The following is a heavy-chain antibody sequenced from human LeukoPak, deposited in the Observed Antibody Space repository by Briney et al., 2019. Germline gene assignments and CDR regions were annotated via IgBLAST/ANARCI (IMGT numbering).Heavy chain of an antibody. CDR3: ARFSYYYDSSGYYLGNWFDP. CDR1: GGTFSSYA. V-gene: IGHV1-69*05. CDR2: IIPIFGTA. D-gene: IGHD3-22*01. J-gene: IGHJ5*02. Sequence: SVKVSCKASGGTFSSYAISWVRQAPGQGLEWMGGIIPIFGTANYAQKFQGRVTITTDESTSTAYVELSSLRSEDTAVYYCARFSYYYDSSGYYLGNWFDPGGQGTLVTVSS.